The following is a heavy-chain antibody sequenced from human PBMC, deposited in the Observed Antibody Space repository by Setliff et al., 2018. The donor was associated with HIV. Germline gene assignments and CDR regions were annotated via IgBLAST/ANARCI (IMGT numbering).Heavy chain of an antibody. CDR1: GFASSDHF. V-gene: IGHV3-49*04. CDR3: TRESGGKIDY. J-gene: IGHJ4*02. CDR2: IRHKAYGGTA. Sequence: PGGSLRLSCAASGFASSDHFVDWVRQAPGKGLEWVGFIRHKAYGGTAEYDASVKGRFTISRDDSKSITYLQMNGLQTEDTAIYYCTRESGGKIDYWGQGTLVTVSS. D-gene: IGHD2-15*01.